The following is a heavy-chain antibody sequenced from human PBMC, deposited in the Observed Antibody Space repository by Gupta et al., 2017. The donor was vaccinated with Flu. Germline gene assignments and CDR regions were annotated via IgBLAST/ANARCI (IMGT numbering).Heavy chain of an antibody. CDR3: ARHYFQHYGDYGFDY. Sequence: QLQLQESGPGLVKPSETLSLTCTVSGGSISSSSYYWGWIRQPPGKGLEWIGSIYYSGSTYYNPSLKSRVTISVDTSKNQFSLKLSSVTAADTAVYYCARHYFQHYGDYGFDYWGQGTLVTVSS. J-gene: IGHJ4*02. D-gene: IGHD4-17*01. CDR2: IYYSGST. CDR1: GGSISSSSYY. V-gene: IGHV4-39*01.